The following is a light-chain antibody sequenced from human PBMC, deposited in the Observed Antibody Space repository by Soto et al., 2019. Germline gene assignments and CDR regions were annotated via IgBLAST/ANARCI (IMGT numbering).Light chain of an antibody. Sequence: EIVLTQSPGTLSLSPGERATLSCRASQTINNRYLAWYQQKPGQAPRLLIYGASSRATGIPDRFSGSGSGTDFTLTISRLEPDDFAVYYCQQFANSPGFTFGPGTKVDMK. CDR2: GAS. CDR1: QTINNRY. CDR3: QQFANSPGFT. J-gene: IGKJ3*01. V-gene: IGKV3-20*01.